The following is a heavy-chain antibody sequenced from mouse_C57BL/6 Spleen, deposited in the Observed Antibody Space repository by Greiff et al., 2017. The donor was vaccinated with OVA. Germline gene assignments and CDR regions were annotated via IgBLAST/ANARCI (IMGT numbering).Heavy chain of an antibody. V-gene: IGHV5-4*01. CDR2: ISDGGSYT. Sequence: VQLKESGGGLVKPGGSLKLSCAASGFTFSSYAMSWVRQTPEKRLEWVATISDGGSYTYYPDNVKGRFTISRDNAKNNLYLQMSHLKSEDTAMYYCARALSGTGAMDYWGQGTSVTVSS. D-gene: IGHD3-3*01. CDR3: ARALSGTGAMDY. CDR1: GFTFSSYA. J-gene: IGHJ4*01.